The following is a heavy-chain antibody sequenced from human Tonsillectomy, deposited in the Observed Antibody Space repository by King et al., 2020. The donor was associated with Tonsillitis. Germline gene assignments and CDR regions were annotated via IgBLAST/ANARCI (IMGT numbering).Heavy chain of an antibody. Sequence: EVQLVESGGGLVQPGGSLRLSCAASGFTFSSYALSWVRQAPGKGLEWVSAISGSGGSTYYADSVKGRFTISRDDSKKTLFLQMNGLRAEDTAVYYFAKDLWIQATALSFDYWGQGTLVTVSS. CDR3: AKDLWIQATALSFDY. CDR1: GFTFSSYA. J-gene: IGHJ4*02. CDR2: ISGSGGST. D-gene: IGHD5-18*01. V-gene: IGHV3-23*04.